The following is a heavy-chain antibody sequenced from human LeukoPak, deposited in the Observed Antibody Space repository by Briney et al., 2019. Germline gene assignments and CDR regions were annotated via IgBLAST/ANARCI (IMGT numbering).Heavy chain of an antibody. Sequence: ASQTLSLTCTVSGGSISSGGYYWSWIRQHPGKGLEWIGYIYYSGSTYHNPSLKSRVTISVDTSKNQFSLKLSSVTAADTAVYYCARAYYYDSSGYYSAAFDIWGQGTMVTVSS. CDR1: GGSISSGGYY. CDR2: IYYSGST. D-gene: IGHD3-22*01. V-gene: IGHV4-31*03. J-gene: IGHJ3*02. CDR3: ARAYYYDSSGYYSAAFDI.